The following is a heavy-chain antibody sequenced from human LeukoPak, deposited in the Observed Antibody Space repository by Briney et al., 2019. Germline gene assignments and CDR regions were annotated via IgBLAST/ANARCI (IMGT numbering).Heavy chain of an antibody. D-gene: IGHD6-13*01. J-gene: IGHJ4*02. CDR1: GYSISSGHH. V-gene: IGHV4-38-2*01. Sequence: KPSETLSLTCAVSGYSISSGHHWGWFRQPPGKGLEWIGSIYHSGRTDYNPSLKSRVTISVDTSKNQFSLKLSSVTAADTAVYYCASDISNRWYFFWGQGTLVTVSS. CDR2: IYHSGRT. CDR3: ASDISNRWYFF.